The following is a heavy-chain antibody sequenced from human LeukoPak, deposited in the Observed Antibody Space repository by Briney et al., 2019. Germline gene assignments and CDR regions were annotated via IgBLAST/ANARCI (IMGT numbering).Heavy chain of an antibody. CDR1: GYTFTSYA. D-gene: IGHD6-19*01. Sequence: ASVKVSCKASGYTFTSYAVHWVRQAPGQRLEWMGWINAGNGNTKYSQKFQGRVTITRDTSASTAYMELSSLRSEDTAVYYCARDSPGQWLVSGPDYWGQGILVTVSS. V-gene: IGHV1-3*01. CDR3: ARDSPGQWLVSGPDY. CDR2: INAGNGNT. J-gene: IGHJ4*02.